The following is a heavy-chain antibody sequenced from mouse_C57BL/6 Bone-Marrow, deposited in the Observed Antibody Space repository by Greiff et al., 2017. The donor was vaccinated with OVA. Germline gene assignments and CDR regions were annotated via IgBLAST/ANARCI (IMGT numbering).Heavy chain of an antibody. V-gene: IGHV1-69*01. CDR2: IDPSDSYT. Sequence: VQLQQPGAELVMPGASVKLSCKASGYTFTSYWMHWVKQRPGQGLEWIGEIDPSDSYTNYNQKFKGKSTLTVDKSSSTAYMQLSSLTSEDSAVYYCALSQATENAMDYWGQGTSVTVSS. CDR3: ALSQATENAMDY. CDR1: GYTFTSYW. D-gene: IGHD1-1*01. J-gene: IGHJ4*01.